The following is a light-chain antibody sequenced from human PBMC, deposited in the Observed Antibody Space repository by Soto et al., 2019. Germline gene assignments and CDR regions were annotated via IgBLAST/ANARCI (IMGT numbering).Light chain of an antibody. CDR3: SSLTISFTYV. J-gene: IGLJ1*01. Sequence: QSALTQPASVSGSPGQSVAISCTGTSSDVGAYNYISWYQQHPGKAPKLLLSEVSNRPSGVSDRFSGSKSGNTASLTISGLQAEDEADYYCSSLTISFTYVFGTGTKVTVL. CDR2: EVS. CDR1: SSDVGAYNY. V-gene: IGLV2-14*01.